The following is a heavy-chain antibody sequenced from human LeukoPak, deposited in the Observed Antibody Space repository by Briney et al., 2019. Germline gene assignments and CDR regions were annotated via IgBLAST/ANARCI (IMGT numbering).Heavy chain of an antibody. J-gene: IGHJ5*02. D-gene: IGHD4/OR15-4a*01. CDR2: VNLKTGAT. CDR1: GYTFTDYY. CDR3: ARAYEYGWFDP. V-gene: IGHV1-2*02. Sequence: GASVKVSCEASGYTFTDYYLHWLRQAPGQGLEWMGWVNLKTGATNYAQRFQGRVTMTWQTSISTGNMELSSLRSDDTAVYYCARAYEYGWFDPWGQGTLVTVSS.